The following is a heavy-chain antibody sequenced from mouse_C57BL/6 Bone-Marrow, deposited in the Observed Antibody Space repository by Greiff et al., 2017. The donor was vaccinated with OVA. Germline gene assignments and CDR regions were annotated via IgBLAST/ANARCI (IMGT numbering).Heavy chain of an antibody. CDR2: IYTGSGNT. V-gene: IGHV1-76*01. CDR3: AGTGMAMDY. CDR1: GYTFTDYY. J-gene: IGHJ4*01. Sequence: VQLLQSGADLVRPGASVKLSCAASGYTFTDYYINWVKQRPGQGLEWIARIYTGSGNTYYNEKFKGQATLTAEKSSSTAYMQLSSLTSEDSAIYFCAGTGMAMDYWGQGTAVTVTS. D-gene: IGHD4-1*01.